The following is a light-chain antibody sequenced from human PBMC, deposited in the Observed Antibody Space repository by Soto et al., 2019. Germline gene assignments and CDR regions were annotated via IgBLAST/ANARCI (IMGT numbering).Light chain of an antibody. Sequence: GSPGQSVTISCTGTSSDDGGYDYVSWYQHHPGKAPKLIIYDVTQRPSGIPDRFSGSKSGNTASLTISGLQADDEADYHCCSYADNYFYVFGSGTKVTIL. CDR3: CSYADNYFYV. CDR1: SSDDGGYDY. J-gene: IGLJ1*01. CDR2: DVT. V-gene: IGLV2-11*01.